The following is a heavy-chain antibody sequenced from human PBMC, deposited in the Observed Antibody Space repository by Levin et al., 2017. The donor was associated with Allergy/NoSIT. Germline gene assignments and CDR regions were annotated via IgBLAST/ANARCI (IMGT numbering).Heavy chain of an antibody. CDR1: GGSFSGYY. J-gene: IGHJ4*02. CDR2: INHSGST. D-gene: IGHD4-17*01. V-gene: IGHV4-34*01. CDR3: ARVPTTVTIDY. Sequence: NPSETLSLTCAVYGGSFSGYYWSWIRQPPGKGLEWIGEINHSGSTNYNPSLKSRVTISVDTSKNQFSLKLSSVTAADTAVYYCARVPTTVTIDYWGQGTLVTVSS.